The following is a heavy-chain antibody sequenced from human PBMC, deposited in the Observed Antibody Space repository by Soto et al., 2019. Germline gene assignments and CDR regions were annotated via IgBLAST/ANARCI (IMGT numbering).Heavy chain of an antibody. CDR1: GYTFTTYG. J-gene: IGHJ5*02. V-gene: IGHV1-18*01. D-gene: IGHD2-21*01. CDR3: ARGPYSGFDP. Sequence: QVQLVQSGAEVKKPGASVKLSCKASGYTFTTYGFTWVRQAPGQGLEWMGWISPFNGNRNYAQNLQGRVTMTTVKSTSTAYIELWSRRSDDTAGYYCARGPYSGFDPLGQGTLVTVSS. CDR2: ISPFNGNR.